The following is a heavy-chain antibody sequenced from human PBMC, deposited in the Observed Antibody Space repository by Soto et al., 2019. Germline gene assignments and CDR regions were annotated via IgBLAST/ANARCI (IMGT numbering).Heavy chain of an antibody. CDR2: MSDNG. D-gene: IGHD3-22*01. J-gene: IGHJ3*01. V-gene: IGHV3-23*01. CDR3: AKSLYYYDRNREWAFDA. Sequence: EVQLLESGGGFVQPGGSLRLSCKASGFMFNYYVMSWVRQAPGKGLEWVSPMSDNGDSVKGRFTISRDNSKNTLYLQMTSLRAEDTAVYYCAKSLYYYDRNREWAFDAWGHGTEVIVSS. CDR1: GFMFNYYV.